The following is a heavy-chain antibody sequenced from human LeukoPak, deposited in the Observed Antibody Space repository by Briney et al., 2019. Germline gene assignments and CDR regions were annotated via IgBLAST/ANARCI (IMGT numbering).Heavy chain of an antibody. CDR1: GYTFTSYG. CDR3: ARGSRESLWSGFDY. J-gene: IGHJ4*02. D-gene: IGHD3-3*01. V-gene: IGHV1-18*01. Sequence: ASVKVSCKASGYTFTSYGISWVRQAPGQGLEWMGWISAYNGNTNYAQKFQGRVTMTRDTSTSTVYMELSSLRSEDTAVYYCARGSRESLWSGFDYWGQGTLVTVSS. CDR2: ISAYNGNT.